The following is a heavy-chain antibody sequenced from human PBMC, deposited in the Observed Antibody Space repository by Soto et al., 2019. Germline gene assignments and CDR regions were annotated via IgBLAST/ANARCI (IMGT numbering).Heavy chain of an antibody. CDR3: AKDRPYYDVWSGYYKANYFDY. D-gene: IGHD3-3*01. Sequence: QVQLVESGGGVVQPGRSLRLSCAASGFTFSSYGMHWVRQAPGKGLEWVAVISYDGSNKYYADSVKGRFTISRDNSKNTLYLQMTSMRDEDTAVYYCAKDRPYYDVWSGYYKANYFDYWGQGTLVTVSS. J-gene: IGHJ4*02. CDR1: GFTFSSYG. CDR2: ISYDGSNK. V-gene: IGHV3-30*18.